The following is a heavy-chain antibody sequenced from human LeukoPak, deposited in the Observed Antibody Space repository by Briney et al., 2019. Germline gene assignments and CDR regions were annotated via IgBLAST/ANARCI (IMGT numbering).Heavy chain of an antibody. V-gene: IGHV3-23*01. D-gene: IGHD3-22*01. J-gene: IGHJ4*02. CDR1: GFTFSSYA. CDR2: ISGSGGST. Sequence: QTGGSLRLSCAASGFTFSSYAMSWVRQAPGKGLEWVSAISGSGGSTYYADSVKGRFTISRDNSKNTLYLQMNSLRAEDTAVYYCAEDGTMIVVVYFDYWGQGTLVTVSS. CDR3: AEDGTMIVVVYFDY.